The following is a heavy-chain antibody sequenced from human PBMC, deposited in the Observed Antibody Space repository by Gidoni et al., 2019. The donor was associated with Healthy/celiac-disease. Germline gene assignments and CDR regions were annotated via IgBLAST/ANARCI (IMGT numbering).Heavy chain of an antibody. V-gene: IGHV3-7*01. Sequence: EVQLVESVGGLVQPGGSLRLSCAASGLTFSSYWMSWVRQAPGKGLEWVANIKQDGSEKYYVDSVKGRFTISRDNAKNSLYLQMNSLRAEDTAVYYCAREPVAGKGGVYWGQGTLVTVSS. CDR2: IKQDGSEK. D-gene: IGHD6-19*01. CDR1: GLTFSSYW. CDR3: AREPVAGKGGVY. J-gene: IGHJ4*02.